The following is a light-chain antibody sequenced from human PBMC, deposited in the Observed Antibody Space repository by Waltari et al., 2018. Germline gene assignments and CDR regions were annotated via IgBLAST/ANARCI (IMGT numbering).Light chain of an antibody. CDR1: SSDVGGYNY. V-gene: IGLV2-14*01. J-gene: IGLJ2*01. CDR2: DVS. CDR3: SSYTSSSTLV. Sequence: QSALTQPAPVSGSPGQSITIPCTGPSSDVGGYNYVSWYQQHPGKAPKLMIYDVSKRPSGVSNRFSDSKSGNTASLTISGLQAEDEADYYCSSYTSSSTLVFGGGTKLTVL.